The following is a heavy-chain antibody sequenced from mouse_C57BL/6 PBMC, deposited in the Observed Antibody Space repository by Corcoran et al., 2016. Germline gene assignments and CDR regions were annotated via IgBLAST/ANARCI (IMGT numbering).Heavy chain of an antibody. Sequence: DVQLQESGPGLVKPSQSLSITCSVTGYSITSGYYWNWIRQFPGNKLEWMGYISYDGSNNYNPSLKNRISITRETSKNQFFLKLNSVTTEDTATYYCAREGWRGYFDYWGQGTTLTVSS. V-gene: IGHV3-6*01. J-gene: IGHJ2*01. D-gene: IGHD3-3*01. CDR1: GYSITSGYY. CDR2: ISYDGSN. CDR3: AREGWRGYFDY.